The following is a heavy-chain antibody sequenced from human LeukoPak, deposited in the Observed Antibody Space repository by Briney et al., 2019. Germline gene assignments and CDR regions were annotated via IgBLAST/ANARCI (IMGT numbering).Heavy chain of an antibody. J-gene: IGHJ5*02. CDR2: INPDSGGT. CDR1: GYTFTDYY. D-gene: IGHD5-12*01. V-gene: IGHV1-2*02. Sequence: ASVKVSCKASGYTFTDYYIHWVRQAPGQGLEWVGWINPDSGGTNYAQKFQGRVTMTRDTSISTVYMELSRLRSDDTAVFYCTRGARAGNWFDPWGQGTLVTVSS. CDR3: TRGARAGNWFDP.